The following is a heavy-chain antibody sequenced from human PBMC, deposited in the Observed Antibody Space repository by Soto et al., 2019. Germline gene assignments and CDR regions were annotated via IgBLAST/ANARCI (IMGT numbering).Heavy chain of an antibody. CDR3: ASGKQWLAFDY. CDR1: GGSISSYY. D-gene: IGHD6-19*01. Sequence: QVQLQESGPGLVKPSETLSLICTVSGGSISSYYWSWVRQPPGMGLEWIGFISTSVTTNYNPSLKSRVTISVDTSKNQLSLKLSSVTAADTAVYYGASGKQWLAFDYWGQGALVTVSS. J-gene: IGHJ4*02. V-gene: IGHV4-59*01. CDR2: ISTSVTT.